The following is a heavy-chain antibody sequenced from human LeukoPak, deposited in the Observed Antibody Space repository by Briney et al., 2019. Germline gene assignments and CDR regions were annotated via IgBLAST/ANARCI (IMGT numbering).Heavy chain of an antibody. CDR2: IFESGST. V-gene: IGHV4-30-2*01. D-gene: IGHD6-6*01. CDR3: ARGAALNWFDP. CDR1: GGSVGSGVYS. J-gene: IGHJ5*02. Sequence: SETLSLTCAVSGGSVGSGVYSWSWIRQPPGKGLEWIGYIFESGSTYYNPSLKSRVTISVDKSKNQFSLKLSSVTAADTAVYYCARGAALNWFDPWGQGTLVTVSS.